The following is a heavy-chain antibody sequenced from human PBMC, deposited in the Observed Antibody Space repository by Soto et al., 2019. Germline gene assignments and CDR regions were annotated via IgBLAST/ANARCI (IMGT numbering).Heavy chain of an antibody. CDR3: NSYWGDHRYFDN. V-gene: IGHV1-58*01. J-gene: IGHJ4*02. D-gene: IGHD2-21*01. Sequence: SVKVSCKASGFTFTSSAVQWVRQARGQRLEWIGWIVVGSGNTNYAQKFQERVTITRDMSTSTAYMELSSLRSEDTAVYYCNSYWGDHRYFDNWGQGTLVTVSS. CDR2: IVVGSGNT. CDR1: GFTFTSSA.